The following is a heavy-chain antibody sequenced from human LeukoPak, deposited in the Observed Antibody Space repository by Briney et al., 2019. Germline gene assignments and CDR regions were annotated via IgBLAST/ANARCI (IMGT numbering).Heavy chain of an antibody. D-gene: IGHD4/OR15-4a*01. CDR1: GFTVSDTY. Sequence: GGSLRLSCVASGFTVSDTYMSWVRQAPGKGLECVSVFWIDGTTHHADSVKGRFTISRHSSKNPLYLQMNSLRPEDTAVYYCATKYGENWGQGTLVTVSS. J-gene: IGHJ4*02. CDR2: FWIDGTT. V-gene: IGHV3-66*02. CDR3: ATKYGEN.